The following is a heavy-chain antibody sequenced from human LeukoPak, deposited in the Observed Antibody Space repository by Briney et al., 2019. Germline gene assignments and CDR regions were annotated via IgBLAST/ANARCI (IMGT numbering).Heavy chain of an antibody. Sequence: SETLSLTCTVSGGSISSSRYYWGWIRQPPGKELEWIGNIYYSGSTYYNPSLKSRVTISVDTSKNQFSLKLSSVTAADTAVYYCASALQGAFDSWGQGTMVTVSS. CDR1: GGSISSSRYY. CDR2: IYYSGST. CDR3: ASALQGAFDS. D-gene: IGHD4-11*01. J-gene: IGHJ3*02. V-gene: IGHV4-39*01.